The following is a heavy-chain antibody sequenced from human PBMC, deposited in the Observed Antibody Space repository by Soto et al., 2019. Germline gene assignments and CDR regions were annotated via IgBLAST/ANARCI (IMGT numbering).Heavy chain of an antibody. CDR3: ARELHGGSYGMDV. CDR2: IYTAGSA. CDR1: GFTVSSYH. Sequence: GGSLRLSCAASGFTVSSYHMSWVRQAPGKGLEWVSIIYTAGSADFADSVKGRFTISRDNSKNTLYLQMSSLSAEDTAVYYCARELHGGSYGMDVWGQGTTVTVSS. J-gene: IGHJ6*02. V-gene: IGHV3-66*01.